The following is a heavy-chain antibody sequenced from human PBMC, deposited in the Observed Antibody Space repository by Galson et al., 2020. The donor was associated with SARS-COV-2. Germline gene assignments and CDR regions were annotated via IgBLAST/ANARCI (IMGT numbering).Heavy chain of an antibody. J-gene: IGHJ2*01. D-gene: IGHD3-22*01. CDR1: GGTFSSYT. CDR3: AKALQYDSSGFRFEGYYHL. V-gene: IGHV1-69*02. CDR2: IIPILGIA. Sequence: SVKVSCKASGGTFSSYTISWVRQAPGQGLEWMGRIIPILGIANYAQKFQGRVTITADKSTSTAYMELSSLRSEDTAVYYCAKALQYDSSGFRFEGYYHLWGRGTLVTVSS.